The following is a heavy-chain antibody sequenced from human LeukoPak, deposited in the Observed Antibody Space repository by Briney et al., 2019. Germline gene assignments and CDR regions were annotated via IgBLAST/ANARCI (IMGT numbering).Heavy chain of an antibody. CDR3: ARAVSQGGYYYYYGLDV. V-gene: IGHV4-59*01. CDR1: GGSINSYY. Sequence: SETLSLTCTVSGGSINSYYWSWIRQPPGKGLEWVGHISYSGSTNYSPSLKSRVTISLETSKNQFSLKLTSVTAADAAVYYCARAVSQGGYYYYYGLDVWGQGTTVPVFS. J-gene: IGHJ6*02. CDR2: ISYSGST. D-gene: IGHD3-16*01.